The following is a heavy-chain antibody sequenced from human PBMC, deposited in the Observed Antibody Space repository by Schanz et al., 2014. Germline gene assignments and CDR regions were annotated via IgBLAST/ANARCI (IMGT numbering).Heavy chain of an antibody. CDR1: GFTFSSYA. CDR3: ARIGGSVFDY. CDR2: ISGRDGST. D-gene: IGHD3-10*01. J-gene: IGHJ4*02. Sequence: EVQLLESGGGLVQPGGSLRLSCAASGFTFSSYAMTWVRQAPGMGLEWVSAISGRDGSTYYADSVKGRFTISRDNTKNALFLQLNSLRADDTAVYYCARIGGSVFDYWAQGTLVTVSS. V-gene: IGHV3-23*01.